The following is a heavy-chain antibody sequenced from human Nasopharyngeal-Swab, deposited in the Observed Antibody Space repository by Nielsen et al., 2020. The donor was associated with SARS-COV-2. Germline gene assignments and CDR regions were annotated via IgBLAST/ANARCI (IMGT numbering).Heavy chain of an antibody. V-gene: IGHV3-30-3*01. D-gene: IGHD5-18*01. Sequence: SCVASGFTFSSYAIHWVRQAPGKGLEWVAVISYDGSNKYYADSVKGRFTISRDNAKNSLYLQMNSLRAEDTALYYCAKLPTAMDETYMDVWGKGTTVTVSS. CDR3: AKLPTAMDETYMDV. CDR2: ISYDGSNK. CDR1: GFTFSSYA. J-gene: IGHJ6*03.